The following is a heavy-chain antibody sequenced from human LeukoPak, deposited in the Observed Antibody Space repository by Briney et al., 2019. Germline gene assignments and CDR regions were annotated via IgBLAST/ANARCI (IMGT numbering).Heavy chain of an antibody. J-gene: IGHJ4*02. CDR2: MNPNSGNT. V-gene: IGHV1-8*03. D-gene: IGHD6-19*01. CDR1: GYTFTSYD. CDR3: ARGSSSGGDFDY. Sequence: ASVKVSCKASGYTFTSYDINWVRQATGQGLEWMGWMNPNSGNTGYAQKFQGRVTITRNTSIGTAYMELSSLRSEDTAVYYCARGSSSGGDFDYWGQGTLVTVSS.